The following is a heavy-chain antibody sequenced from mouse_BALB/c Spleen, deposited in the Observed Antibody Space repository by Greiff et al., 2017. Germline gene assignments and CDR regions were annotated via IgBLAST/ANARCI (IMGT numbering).Heavy chain of an antibody. Sequence: EVKLMESGPGLVKPSQSLSLTCTVTGYSITSDYAWNWIRQFPGNKLEWMGYISYSGSTSYNPSLKSRISITRDTSKNQFFLQLNSVTTEDTATYYCATIYDGYSWGQGTTLTVSS. D-gene: IGHD2-3*01. CDR3: ATIYDGYS. CDR2: ISYSGST. V-gene: IGHV3-2*02. J-gene: IGHJ2*01. CDR1: GYSITSDYA.